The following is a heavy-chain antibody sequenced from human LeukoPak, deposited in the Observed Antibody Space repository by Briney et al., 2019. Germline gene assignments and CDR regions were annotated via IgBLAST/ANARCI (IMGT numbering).Heavy chain of an antibody. V-gene: IGHV4-59*12. CDR1: GGSISTFF. CDR2: ISYSGST. CDR3: ARETAWSGPI. Sequence: SETLSLTFTVSGGSISTFFWSWIRQPPGKGLEWIGFISYSGSTNYNPSLKSRVTISVDTSKTQISLRLSSVTAADTAVYYCARETAWSGPIWGQGTLVTVSS. D-gene: IGHD3-3*01. J-gene: IGHJ4*02.